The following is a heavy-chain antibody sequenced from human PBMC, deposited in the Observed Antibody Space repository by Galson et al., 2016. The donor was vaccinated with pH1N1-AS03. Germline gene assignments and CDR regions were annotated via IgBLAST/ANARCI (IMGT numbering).Heavy chain of an antibody. D-gene: IGHD1-26*01. CDR3: ARGREQLMYYFDY. CDR2: VYYTGST. J-gene: IGHJ4*02. Sequence: GKGLEWIGSVYYTGSTYSKPSLKSRIFISADTSKNQLSLSLGSVTAADTAVYYCARGREQLMYYFDYWGQGILVTVSS. V-gene: IGHV4-30-4*07.